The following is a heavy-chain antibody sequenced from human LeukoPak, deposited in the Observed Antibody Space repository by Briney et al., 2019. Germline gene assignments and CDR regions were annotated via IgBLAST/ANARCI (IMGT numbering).Heavy chain of an antibody. J-gene: IGHJ3*02. CDR2: ISSSSSTI. CDR1: GFTFSSYS. Sequence: GGSLRLSCAASGFTFSSYSMNWVRQAPGKGLEWFSYISSSSSTIYYADSVKGRFTISRDNAKNSLYLQMNSLRAEDTAVYYCARPSAGGGDFWSGYSDAFDIWGQGTMVTVSS. V-gene: IGHV3-48*01. CDR3: ARPSAGGGDFWSGYSDAFDI. D-gene: IGHD3-3*01.